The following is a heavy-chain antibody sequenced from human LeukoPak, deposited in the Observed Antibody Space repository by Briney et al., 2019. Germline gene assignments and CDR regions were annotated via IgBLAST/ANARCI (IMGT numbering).Heavy chain of an antibody. V-gene: IGHV4-31*03. Sequence: PSETLSLTCPVSVGSLRSGGYYWSCPRQPPGKGVEWIGYIYYSGSTYYNPSLKSRVTISVDTSKNQFSLKLSSVTAADTAVYYCASLNVVPAAIRSDYWGQGTLVTVSS. CDR3: ASLNVVPAAIRSDY. J-gene: IGHJ4*02. CDR1: VGSLRSGGYY. D-gene: IGHD2-2*01. CDR2: IYYSGST.